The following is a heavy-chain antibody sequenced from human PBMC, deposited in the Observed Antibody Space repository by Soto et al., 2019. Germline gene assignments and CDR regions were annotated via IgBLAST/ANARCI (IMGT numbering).Heavy chain of an antibody. CDR3: AHIPNYYQYYWFDP. V-gene: IGHV2-5*02. J-gene: IGHJ5*02. Sequence: QITLKESGPTLVKPTQTLTLTCTFSGFSLTTRGVGVGWIRHPPGKALECLALIYWDADKRYSPSLQSRLSITKDTSKYQVVLTMTNVDPVDTATYYCAHIPNYYQYYWFDPWGQGTLVSVSS. D-gene: IGHD3-10*01. CDR1: GFSLTTRGVG. CDR2: IYWDADK.